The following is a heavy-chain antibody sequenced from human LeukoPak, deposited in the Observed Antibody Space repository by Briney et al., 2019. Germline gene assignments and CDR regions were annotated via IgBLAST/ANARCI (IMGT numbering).Heavy chain of an antibody. CDR2: IYYSGST. Sequence: SETLSLTCTVSGGSISSYYWSWIRQPPGKGLEWIGDIYYSGSTNYNPSLKSRVTISVDTSKNQFSLKLSSVTTADTAVYYCARGTYYYGSGSYYLDAFDIWGQGTMVTVSS. CDR3: ARGTYYYGSGSYYLDAFDI. J-gene: IGHJ3*02. D-gene: IGHD3-10*01. CDR1: GGSISSYY. V-gene: IGHV4-59*01.